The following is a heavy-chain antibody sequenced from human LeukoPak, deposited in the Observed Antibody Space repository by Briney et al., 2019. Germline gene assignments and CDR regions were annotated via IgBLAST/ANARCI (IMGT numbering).Heavy chain of an antibody. CDR2: IRSKANSYAT. CDR1: GFTFSGSA. J-gene: IGHJ1*01. CDR3: ARFNEQQMYFQH. V-gene: IGHV3-73*01. D-gene: IGHD6-13*01. Sequence: GGSLRLSCATSGFTFSGSAIHWVRQASGKGLEWVGRIRSKANSYATTDVASVKGRFTISRDNSKNTLYLQMNSLRAEDTAVYYCARFNEQQMYFQHWGQGTLVTVSS.